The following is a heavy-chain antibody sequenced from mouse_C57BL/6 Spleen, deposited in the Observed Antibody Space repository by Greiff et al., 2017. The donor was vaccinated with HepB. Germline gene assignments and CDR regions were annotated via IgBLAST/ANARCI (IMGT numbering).Heavy chain of an antibody. J-gene: IGHJ4*01. CDR1: GFTFSSYA. CDR3: ARDQGSGYDGYAMDY. Sequence: EVKLMESGGGLVKPGGSLKLSCAASGFTFSSYAMSWVRQTPEKRLEWVATISDGGSYTYYPDNVKGRFTISRDNAKNNLYLQMSHLKSEDTAMYYCARDQGSGYDGYAMDYWGQGTSVTVSS. V-gene: IGHV5-4*01. CDR2: ISDGGSYT. D-gene: IGHD2-2*01.